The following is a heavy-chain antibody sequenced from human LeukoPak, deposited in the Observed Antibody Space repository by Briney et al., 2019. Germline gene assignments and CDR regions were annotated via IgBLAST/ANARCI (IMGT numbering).Heavy chain of an antibody. D-gene: IGHD2-8*02. J-gene: IGHJ4*02. Sequence: PGGSLRLSCAASGFTYSSGLTWVRQAPGKGLEWVPSISGSGDHTFYADSVKGRSTTSIDISRNTLYLQMHSLRAEDTAVYYCAKSPGYWALDYWGQGALVTVSS. CDR2: ISGSGDHT. CDR1: GFTYSSG. V-gene: IGHV3-23*01. CDR3: AKSPGYWALDY.